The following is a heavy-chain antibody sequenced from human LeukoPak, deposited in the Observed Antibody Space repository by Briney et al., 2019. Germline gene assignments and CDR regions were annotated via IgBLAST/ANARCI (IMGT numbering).Heavy chain of an antibody. J-gene: IGHJ4*02. D-gene: IGHD2-21*01. V-gene: IGHV3-48*02. CDR2: ISTTGTTI. Sequence: GGSLRLSCAASGFTFSAYHINWVRQAPGKGLEWISYISTTGTTIRYADSVKGRFAISRDNAKSSLYLQMNSLRDEDTAVYYCARVWQDYSGVDYWGQGTLVTVSS. CDR1: GFTFSAYH. CDR3: ARVWQDYSGVDY.